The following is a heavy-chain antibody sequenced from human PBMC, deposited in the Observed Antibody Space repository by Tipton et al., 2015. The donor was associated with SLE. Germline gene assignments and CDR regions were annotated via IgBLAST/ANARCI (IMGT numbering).Heavy chain of an antibody. D-gene: IGHD4-17*01. CDR2: ISSGGST. V-gene: IGHV3-53*01. CDR1: GFTVSSNY. J-gene: IGHJ5*02. Sequence: GSLRLSCAASGFTVSSNYMSWVRQAPGKGLEWVSVISSGGSTYYADSVKGRFTISRDNAKNSLYLQMNGLRAEDTAVYYCARDFAGRVRYSAGGWFDPWGQGTLVTVSS. CDR3: ARDFAGRVRYSAGGWFDP.